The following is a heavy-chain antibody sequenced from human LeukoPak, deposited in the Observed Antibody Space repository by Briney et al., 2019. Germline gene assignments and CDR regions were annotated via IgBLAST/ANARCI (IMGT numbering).Heavy chain of an antibody. V-gene: IGHV4-59*08. CDR1: GVSLSSYY. D-gene: IGHD6-19*01. CDR3: ARRDLYRSDWNY. Sequence: SETLSLTCTVSGVSLSSYYWSWIRQPPGKGLEWIGYIYDSGSTKYNPSLQSRVTISVDTSRNQFSLKLSSVTAADTAVYYCARRDLYRSDWNYWGQGTLVTVSS. J-gene: IGHJ4*02. CDR2: IYDSGST.